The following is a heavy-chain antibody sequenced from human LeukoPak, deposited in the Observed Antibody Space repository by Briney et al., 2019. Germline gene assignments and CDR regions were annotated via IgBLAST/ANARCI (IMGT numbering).Heavy chain of an antibody. V-gene: IGHV1-2*02. D-gene: IGHD2-2*01. CDR3: ARSLVVRSSFDY. J-gene: IGHJ4*02. CDR2: INPNSGGT. CDR1: GYTFTGYY. Sequence: GASVKVSCKASGYTFTGYYMHWVRQAPGQGLEWMGWINPNSGGTNYAQKFQGRVTMTRDTSISTAYMELSRLRSDDTAVYCCARSLVVRSSFDYWGQGTLVTVSS.